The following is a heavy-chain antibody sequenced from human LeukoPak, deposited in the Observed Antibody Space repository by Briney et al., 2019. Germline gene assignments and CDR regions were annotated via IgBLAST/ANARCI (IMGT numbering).Heavy chain of an antibody. CDR3: VRHDGRGGATMGAFDS. CDR1: GGSISGSSYY. CDR2: IYYSGST. D-gene: IGHD4/OR15-4a*01. Sequence: SETLSLTCTVSGGSISGSSYYWGWIRQPPGKGLEWIGSIYYSGSTYYNPSLKSRVTISVDTSKNQFSLKLNSVTAADTAVYYCVRHDGRGGATMGAFDSWGQGSLVTVSS. V-gene: IGHV4-39*01. J-gene: IGHJ5*01.